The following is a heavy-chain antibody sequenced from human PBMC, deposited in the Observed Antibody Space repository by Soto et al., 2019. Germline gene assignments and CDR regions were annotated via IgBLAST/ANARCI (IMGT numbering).Heavy chain of an antibody. CDR3: ARALVRYYDFWNFDYYYYYLDV. J-gene: IGHJ6*03. Sequence: ASVKVSCKASGYTFTSYDINWARQATGQGLEWMGWMNPNSGNTGYAQKFQGRVTMTRNTSISTAYMELSSLRSEDTAVYYCARALVRYYDFWNFDYYYYYLDVWGKGTTVTVSS. CDR2: MNPNSGNT. D-gene: IGHD3-3*01. CDR1: GYTFTSYD. V-gene: IGHV1-8*01.